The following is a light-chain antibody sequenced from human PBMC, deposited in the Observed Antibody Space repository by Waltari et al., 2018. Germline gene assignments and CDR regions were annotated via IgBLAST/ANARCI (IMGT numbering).Light chain of an antibody. Sequence: DIVMTQSTESLAVSLGERATINCRSSQSVFYSSNNKDYLAWYQQKPGQPPKLLIYWASTRESGVPDRFSGSGSGTDFTLTISSLQAEDVAVYYCQQYYISPLTFGGGTKVEIK. CDR1: QSVFYSSNNKDY. CDR3: QQYYISPLT. J-gene: IGKJ4*01. V-gene: IGKV4-1*01. CDR2: WAS.